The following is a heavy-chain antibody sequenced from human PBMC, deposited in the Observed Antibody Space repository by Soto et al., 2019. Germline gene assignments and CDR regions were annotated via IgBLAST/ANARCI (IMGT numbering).Heavy chain of an antibody. V-gene: IGHV4-31*03. CDR3: ARASRGRYFDWLPDY. CDR2: IYYSGST. J-gene: IGHJ4*02. D-gene: IGHD3-9*01. CDR1: GGSISSGGYY. Sequence: QVQLQESGPGLVKPSQTLSLTCTVSGGSISSGGYYWSWIRQHPGKGLEWIGYIYYSGSTYYNPSLKSRVTISVDTSKNQFSRKLSSVTAADTAVYYCARASRGRYFDWLPDYWGQGTLVTVSS.